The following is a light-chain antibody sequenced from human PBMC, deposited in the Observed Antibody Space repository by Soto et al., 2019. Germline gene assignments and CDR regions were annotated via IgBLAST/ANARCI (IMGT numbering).Light chain of an antibody. Sequence: QSALTQPASVSGSPGQSITISCTRTNSDVWSYNFVSWYQQHPGKAPKVMIFEVSKRPSGVSDRFSGSKSGNTASLTISGLQAEDEADYYCCSDAGSSTYVFGTGTKLTVL. CDR2: EVS. CDR3: CSDAGSSTYV. CDR1: NSDVWSYNF. V-gene: IGLV2-23*02. J-gene: IGLJ1*01.